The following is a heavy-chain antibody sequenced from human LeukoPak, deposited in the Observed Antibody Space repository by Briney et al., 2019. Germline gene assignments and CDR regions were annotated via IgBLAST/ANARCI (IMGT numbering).Heavy chain of an antibody. D-gene: IGHD3-10*01. CDR2: IDTSSSTI. V-gene: IGHV3-48*04. CDR1: GFTFSSYS. CDR3: TRDLPLFESGGGFGELLFFDR. J-gene: IGHJ4*02. Sequence: PGGSLRLSCVASGFTFSSYSMSWVRQAPGKGLEWVSYIDTSSSTIYYADSVKGRFTVSRDNAKNSLFLQMNSLRADDTAVYYCTRDLPLFESGGGFGELLFFDRWGQGTLVAVSS.